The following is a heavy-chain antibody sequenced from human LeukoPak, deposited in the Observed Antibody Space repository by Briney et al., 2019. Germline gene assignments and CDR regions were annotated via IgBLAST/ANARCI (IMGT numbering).Heavy chain of an antibody. J-gene: IGHJ3*02. D-gene: IGHD3-10*01. Sequence: SQTLSLTCTVSGASISSGSYYWSWIRQPAGKGLEWIGRIYTSGNTNYNPSLKSRVTISVDTSKNHFSLKLSSVTAADTAVYYCARSAGLLWFGEFHDAFDIWGQGTMVTVSS. CDR1: GASISSGSYY. CDR2: IYTSGNT. CDR3: ARSAGLLWFGEFHDAFDI. V-gene: IGHV4-61*02.